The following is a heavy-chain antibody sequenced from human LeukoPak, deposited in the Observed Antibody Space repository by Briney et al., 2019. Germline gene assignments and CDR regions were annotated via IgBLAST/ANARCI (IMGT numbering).Heavy chain of an antibody. J-gene: IGHJ4*02. CDR3: AKRPISGNDKSFDY. V-gene: IGHV3-30*18. CDR1: GFTFSSYG. D-gene: IGHD3-3*01. CDR2: ISYDGSNK. Sequence: GGSLRLSCAASGFTFSSYGMHWVRQAPGKGLEWVAVISYDGSNKYYADSVKGRFTISRDISKNTVYLQMISLRVEDTAVYFCAKRPISGNDKSFDYWGQGTLVTVSS.